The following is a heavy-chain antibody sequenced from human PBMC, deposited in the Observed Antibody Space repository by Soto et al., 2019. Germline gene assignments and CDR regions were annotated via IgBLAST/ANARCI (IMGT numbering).Heavy chain of an antibody. Sequence: GGSLRLSCVASGFTFSSYSMVWVRQAPGKGLEWVSYIFVSSTTIYYADSVKGRFTVSRDNTQNSLFLLMNSLRAEGTAVYYCARDRDWAFDYWGQGTLVTVSS. CDR2: IFVSSTTI. J-gene: IGHJ4*02. D-gene: IGHD3-9*01. CDR1: GFTFSSYS. V-gene: IGHV3-48*04. CDR3: ARDRDWAFDY.